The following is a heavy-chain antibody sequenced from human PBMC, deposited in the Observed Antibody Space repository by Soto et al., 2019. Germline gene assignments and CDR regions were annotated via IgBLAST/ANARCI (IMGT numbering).Heavy chain of an antibody. J-gene: IGHJ6*02. Sequence: QVQLQESGPGLVKPSQTLSLTCTVSGGSISSGGYYWSWIRQHPGKGLEWIGYIYYSGGTYYNPSFESRVTISVDTSKNQFSLKLSSVTAADTAVYYCARFWRGPAAIYDYYGMDVWGQGTTVTVSS. V-gene: IGHV4-31*03. CDR2: IYYSGGT. D-gene: IGHD2-2*01. CDR3: ARFWRGPAAIYDYYGMDV. CDR1: GGSISSGGYY.